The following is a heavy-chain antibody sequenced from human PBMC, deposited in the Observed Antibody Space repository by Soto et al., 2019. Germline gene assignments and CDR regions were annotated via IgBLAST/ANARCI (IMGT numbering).Heavy chain of an antibody. CDR3: ARDLADSTTYYYYGMDV. J-gene: IGHJ6*02. D-gene: IGHD1-1*01. CDR1: GFTFSSYA. V-gene: IGHV3-30-3*01. CDR2: ISYGGSNK. Sequence: LRLSCAASGFTFSSYAMHWVRQAPGKGLEWVAVISYGGSNKYDADSVKGRFTISRDNSKNTLYLQMNSLRAEDTAVYYCARDLADSTTYYYYGMDVWGQGTTVTSP.